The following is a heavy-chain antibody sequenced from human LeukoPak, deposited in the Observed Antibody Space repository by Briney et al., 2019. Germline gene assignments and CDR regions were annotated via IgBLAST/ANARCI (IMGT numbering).Heavy chain of an antibody. V-gene: IGHV3-7*03. CDR1: GITFSSYW. CDR2: VNHNGNVN. J-gene: IGHJ6*02. Sequence: GGSLRLSCAASGITFSSYWMNWARQAPGRGLEWVASVNHNGNVNYYVDSVKGRFTISRDNAKNSLYLQMSNLRAEDTAVYFCARGGGLDVWGQGATVTVSS. D-gene: IGHD3-16*01. CDR3: ARGGGLDV.